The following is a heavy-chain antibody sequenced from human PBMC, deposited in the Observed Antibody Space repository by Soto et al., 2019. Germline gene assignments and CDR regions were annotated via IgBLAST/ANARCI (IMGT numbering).Heavy chain of an antibody. CDR1: GVTVSSNY. CDR2: IYSGGST. D-gene: IGHD3-10*01. Sequence: EVQLVESGGGLVQPGGSLRLSCAASGVTVSSNYMSWVRQAPGKGLEWVSVIYSGGSTYYADSVKGRFTISRDNSKNTRYRQRNSLRAEATAGYYCAGHGYNYGGGYFDYWGQGTLVTVSS. J-gene: IGHJ4*02. V-gene: IGHV3-66*04. CDR3: AGHGYNYGGGYFDY.